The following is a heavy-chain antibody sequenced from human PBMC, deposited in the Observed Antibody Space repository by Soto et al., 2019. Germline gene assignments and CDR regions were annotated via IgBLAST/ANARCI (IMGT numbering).Heavy chain of an antibody. CDR2: ISGSGGST. D-gene: IGHD6-6*01. J-gene: IGHJ4*02. CDR3: AKDTLAWGSSSYFDY. V-gene: IGHV3-23*01. Sequence: EVQLLESGGGLAQPGGSLRLSCAASGFTFSSYAMSWVRQAPGKGLEWVSAISGSGGSTYYADSVKGRFTISRDNSKNTLYLQMNSLRAEDTAVYYCAKDTLAWGSSSYFDYWGQGTLVTVSS. CDR1: GFTFSSYA.